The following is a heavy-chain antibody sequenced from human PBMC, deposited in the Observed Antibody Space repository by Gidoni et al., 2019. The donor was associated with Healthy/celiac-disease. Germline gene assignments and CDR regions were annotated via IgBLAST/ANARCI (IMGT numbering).Heavy chain of an antibody. CDR3: ARGAAAGADY. D-gene: IGHD6-13*01. J-gene: IGHJ4*02. CDR1: GGSISIGSYY. Sequence: QVQLQESGPGLVTPSPPLSLTCTVSGGSISIGSYYWSWIRQPAGKGLEWIGRIYTSGSTNYNPSRKSRVTISVDTSKNQFSLKLSSVTAADTAVYYCARGAAAGADYWGQGTLVTVSS. CDR2: IYTSGST. V-gene: IGHV4-61*02.